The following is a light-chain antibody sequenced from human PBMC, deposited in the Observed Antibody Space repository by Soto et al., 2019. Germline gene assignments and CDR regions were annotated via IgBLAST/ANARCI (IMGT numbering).Light chain of an antibody. V-gene: IGKV3D-15*01. J-gene: IGKJ4*01. CDR3: QQYNDWPLT. Sequence: EIVLTQSPATLSVSPGERVTLSCRASQSVSDNLAWYQQKPGQAPRLLIYGASIRATDIPARFSGSGSGTEFSLTISSLQSEDFAVYYCQQYNDWPLTFGGGTK. CDR2: GAS. CDR1: QSVSDN.